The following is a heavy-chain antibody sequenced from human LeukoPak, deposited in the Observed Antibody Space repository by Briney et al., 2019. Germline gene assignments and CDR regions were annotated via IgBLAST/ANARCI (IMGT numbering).Heavy chain of an antibody. CDR2: ISGSGDST. CDR3: AKAGAVVVVAAKYFDY. V-gene: IGHV3-23*01. J-gene: IGHJ4*02. D-gene: IGHD2-15*01. CDR1: GFTVSNNY. Sequence: PGGSLRLSCAASGFTVSNNYMSWVRQAPGKGLEWVSAISGSGDSTYYADSVKGRFTISRDNSKNTLYLQMNSLRAEDTAVYYCAKAGAVVVVAAKYFDYWGQGTLVTVSS.